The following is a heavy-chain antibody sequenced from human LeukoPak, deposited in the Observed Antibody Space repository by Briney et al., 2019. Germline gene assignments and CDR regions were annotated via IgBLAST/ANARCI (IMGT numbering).Heavy chain of an antibody. Sequence: ASVKVSCKASGYTFTGYFMHWVRQAPGQGLEWMEWINPNSGETNYAQKFQGRVTMTRDTSISTTYMELSRLRSDDTAVYYCARAVRSSWYSFDYWGQGTLVTVS. CDR3: ARAVRSSWYSFDY. CDR1: GYTFTGYF. J-gene: IGHJ4*02. V-gene: IGHV1-2*02. D-gene: IGHD6-13*01. CDR2: INPNSGET.